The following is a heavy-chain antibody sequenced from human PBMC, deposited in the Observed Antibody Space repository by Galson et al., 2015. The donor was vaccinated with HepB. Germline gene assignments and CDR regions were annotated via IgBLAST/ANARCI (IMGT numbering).Heavy chain of an antibody. CDR1: GFSLSTSGVG. CDR2: IYWDDDK. Sequence: PALVKPTQTLTLTCTFSGFSLSTSGVGVGWIRQPPGKALEWLALIYWDDDKRYSPSLKSRLTITKDTSKNQVVLTMTNMDPVDTATYYCAHRPIMVQGPIWVYWGQGTLVTVSS. CDR3: AHRPIMVQGPIWVY. V-gene: IGHV2-5*02. J-gene: IGHJ4*02. D-gene: IGHD3-10*01.